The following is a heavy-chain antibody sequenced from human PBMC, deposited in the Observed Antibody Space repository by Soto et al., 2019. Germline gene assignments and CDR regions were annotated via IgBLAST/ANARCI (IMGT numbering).Heavy chain of an antibody. CDR3: ARDQYSGYQFHY. CDR1: GGSISSGDYY. D-gene: IGHD5-12*01. V-gene: IGHV4-31*03. CDR2: IYYTGTT. Sequence: QVQLQESGPGLVKPSQTLSLTCTVSGGSISSGDYYWSWIRQHPGSGLEWIGYIYYTGTTYYNPSLKSRVTISVDTSKNQFSLRLSSVTAADTAVYYCARDQYSGYQFHYWGQGALVTVSS. J-gene: IGHJ4*02.